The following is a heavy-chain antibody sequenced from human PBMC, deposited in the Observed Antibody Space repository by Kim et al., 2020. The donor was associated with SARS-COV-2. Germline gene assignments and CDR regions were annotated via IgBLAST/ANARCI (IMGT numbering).Heavy chain of an antibody. CDR2: IKQDGSEK. J-gene: IGHJ6*02. CDR1: GFTFSSYW. Sequence: GGSLRLSCAASGFTFSSYWMSWVRQAPGKGLEWVANIKQDGSEKYYVDSVKGRFTISRDNAKNSLYLQMNSLRAEDTAVYYCARDLTEQWLVQAYYYYGMDVWGQGTTVTVSS. CDR3: ARDLTEQWLVQAYYYYGMDV. D-gene: IGHD6-19*01. V-gene: IGHV3-7*01.